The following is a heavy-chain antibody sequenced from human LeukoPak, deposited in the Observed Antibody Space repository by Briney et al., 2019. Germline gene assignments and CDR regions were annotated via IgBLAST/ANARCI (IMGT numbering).Heavy chain of an antibody. CDR1: GVSVSIFH. Sequence: PSEPLSLTCTVCGVSVSIFHGSWLRQPPGRRLEYIGYVYYTGSATYNPSLRGRVTMSVDTSHNQFSLTLNAVTAADTAVYYCARHHPAGTDPIDYWGQGTLVTVSS. CDR3: ARHHPAGTDPIDY. D-gene: IGHD1-26*01. J-gene: IGHJ4*02. CDR2: VYYTGSA. V-gene: IGHV4-59*08.